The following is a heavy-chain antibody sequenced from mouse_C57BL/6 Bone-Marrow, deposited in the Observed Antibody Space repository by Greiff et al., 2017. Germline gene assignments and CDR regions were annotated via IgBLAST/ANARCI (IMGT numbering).Heavy chain of an antibody. CDR1: GYTFTDYN. D-gene: IGHD1-1*01. CDR2: INPNNGGT. V-gene: IGHV1-18*01. CDR3: ARQNPPITAYAMDY. Sequence: EVQLQQSGPELVKPGASVTIPCTASGYTFTDYNMAWVQQSHGKSLEWIGDINPNNGGTIYTQKFKGHVTLTVDKSYSTAYMELRSLTSEDTAVYYCARQNPPITAYAMDYWGQGTSVTVSS. J-gene: IGHJ4*01.